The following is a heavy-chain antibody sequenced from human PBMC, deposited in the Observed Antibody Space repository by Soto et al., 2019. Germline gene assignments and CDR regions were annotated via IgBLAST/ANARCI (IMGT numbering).Heavy chain of an antibody. Sequence: SVKVSCKASGYPYSNFDVTWVRQAPGQGLEWMGWISTDNVDADGAQQFQDRVTMTIDRSTSIAYMDLKSLRSDDTAVYFCAFGSGSLAYWGQGTQVTVSS. CDR2: ISTDNVDA. CDR3: AFGSGSLAY. CDR1: GYPYSNFD. V-gene: IGHV1-18*01. J-gene: IGHJ4*02. D-gene: IGHD3-10*01.